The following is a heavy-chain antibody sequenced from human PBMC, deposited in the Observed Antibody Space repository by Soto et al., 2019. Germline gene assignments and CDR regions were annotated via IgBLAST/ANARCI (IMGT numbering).Heavy chain of an antibody. V-gene: IGHV3-30*18. D-gene: IGHD3-9*01. CDR3: AKGSLLVLRYFDWLSEIGSDY. J-gene: IGHJ4*02. CDR1: GFTFSSYG. Sequence: GGSLRLSCAASGFTFSSYGMHWVRQAPGKGLEWVAVISYDGSNKYYADPVKGRFTISRDNSKNTLYLQMNSLRAEDTAVYYCAKGSLLVLRYFDWLSEIGSDYWGQGTLVTVSS. CDR2: ISYDGSNK.